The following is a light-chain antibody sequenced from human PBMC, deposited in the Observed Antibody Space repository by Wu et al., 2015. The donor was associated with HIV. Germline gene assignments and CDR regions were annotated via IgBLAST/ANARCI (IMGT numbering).Light chain of an antibody. CDR2: GAS. V-gene: IGKV3-20*01. J-gene: IGKJ5*01. Sequence: EIVLTQSPGTLSLSPGERANLSCRASQSVGNNYLAWYQLRPGQGPRLLIYGASSRATGIPDRFSGSGSGTDFTLTISRLEPEDFAVYSCQQYHNSSPITFGQGTRLEIK. CDR3: QQYHNSSPIT. CDR1: QSVGNNY.